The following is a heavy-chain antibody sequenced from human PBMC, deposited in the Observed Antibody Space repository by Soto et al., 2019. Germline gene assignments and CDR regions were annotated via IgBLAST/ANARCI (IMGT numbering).Heavy chain of an antibody. V-gene: IGHV3-23*01. J-gene: IGHJ2*01. Sequence: EVHLLESGGGLVQPGGSLRLSCAASGFTFSSYAMSWVRQAPGKGLAWVSAISGSGGSTYYADSVKGRFTISRDKSKNTVYLQMHSLSAEDTAVYYCAKKTTGKVWWYFDLWGRGTLVTVSS. CDR1: GFTFSSYA. CDR2: ISGSGGST. D-gene: IGHD1-1*01. CDR3: AKKTTGKVWWYFDL.